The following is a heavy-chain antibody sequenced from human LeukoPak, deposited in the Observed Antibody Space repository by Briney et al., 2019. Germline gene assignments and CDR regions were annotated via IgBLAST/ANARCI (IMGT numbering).Heavy chain of an antibody. CDR2: IYWNDDK. Sequence: SGPTLVKPTQTLTLTCTFSGFSLSTSGVGVGWIRQPPGKALEWLALIYWNDDKRYSPSLKSRLTITKDTSKNQVVLTMTNMDPVDTATYYCAHRQGGMITFGRYDAFDIWGQGTLVTVSS. V-gene: IGHV2-5*01. CDR3: AHRQGGMITFGRYDAFDI. D-gene: IGHD3-16*01. J-gene: IGHJ3*02. CDR1: GFSLSTSGVG.